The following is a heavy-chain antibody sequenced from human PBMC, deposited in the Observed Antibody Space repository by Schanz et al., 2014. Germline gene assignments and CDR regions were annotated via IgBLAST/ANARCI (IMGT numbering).Heavy chain of an antibody. CDR3: ARDTVGASSYFDY. Sequence: LVESGGGVVQPGRSLRLSCAASGFTFSSYGMHWVRQVPGKGLEWVAVIWYNGSNKYYADSVRGRFTISRDNSKNTLYLQMNNLRAEDTAVYYCARDTVGASSYFDYWGQGTLVTVSS. CDR2: IWYNGSNK. D-gene: IGHD1-26*01. CDR1: GFTFSSYG. J-gene: IGHJ4*02. V-gene: IGHV3-33*01.